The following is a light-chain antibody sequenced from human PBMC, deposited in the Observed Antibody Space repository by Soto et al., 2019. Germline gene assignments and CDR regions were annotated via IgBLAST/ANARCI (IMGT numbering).Light chain of an antibody. CDR2: DAS. CDR3: QQRSSWPIT. Sequence: EIVLTQSPATLSLSPGERATLSCRAGQGISSYLAWYQQKPGQAPRLLIYDASNRATGIPARFSGSGSGTDFTLTISSLKPEDFAVYECQQRSSWPITFGQGTRLEIK. J-gene: IGKJ5*01. V-gene: IGKV3-11*01. CDR1: QGISSY.